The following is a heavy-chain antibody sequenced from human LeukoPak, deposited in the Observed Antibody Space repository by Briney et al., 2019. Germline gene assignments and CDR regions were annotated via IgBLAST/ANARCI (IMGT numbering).Heavy chain of an antibody. J-gene: IGHJ4*02. Sequence: PGRSLRLSCAASGFTFSSYAMHWVRQAPGKGLEWVAVIWYDGSNKYYADSVKGRFTISRDNSKNTLYLQMNSLRAEDTAVYYCARDLDYGDVTPLYYWGQGTLVTVSA. CDR2: IWYDGSNK. V-gene: IGHV3-33*08. CDR1: GFTFSSYA. D-gene: IGHD4-17*01. CDR3: ARDLDYGDVTPLYY.